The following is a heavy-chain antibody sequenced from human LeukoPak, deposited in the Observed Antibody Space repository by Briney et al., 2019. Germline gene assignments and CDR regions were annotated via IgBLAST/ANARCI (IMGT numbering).Heavy chain of an antibody. CDR3: ALPAYSSGWGPSIAEYFQH. J-gene: IGHJ1*01. D-gene: IGHD6-19*01. CDR2: FDPVDGET. V-gene: IGHV1-24*01. CDR1: GYTLTELS. Sequence: ASVKVSCKVSGYTLTELSMHWVRQAPGKGLEWMGGFDPVDGETIYAQKFQGRVTMTEDTSADTAYMELSSLRSEDTAVYYCALPAYSSGWGPSIAEYFQHWGQGTLVTVSS.